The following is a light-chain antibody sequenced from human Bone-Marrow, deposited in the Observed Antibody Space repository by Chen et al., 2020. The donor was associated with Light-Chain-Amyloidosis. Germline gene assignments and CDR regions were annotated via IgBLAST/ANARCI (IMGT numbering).Light chain of an antibody. J-gene: IGLJ2*01. CDR2: NDS. CDR1: NIGRKS. V-gene: IGLV3-21*04. Sequence: YVLTQAPSVSVAPGKTARITCGGNNIGRKSVHWYQQKPGQAPVVVIYNDSDRPSGIPERFSGSNAGNTATLTNSRVEAGDEADYYCQVWDSTSDRVVCGGGTKLTVL. CDR3: QVWDSTSDRVV.